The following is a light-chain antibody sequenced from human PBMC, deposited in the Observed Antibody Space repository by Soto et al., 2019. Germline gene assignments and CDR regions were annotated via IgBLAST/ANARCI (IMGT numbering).Light chain of an antibody. CDR1: SSDVGSYNY. J-gene: IGLJ2*01. CDR2: EVS. CDR3: SSYTSSSTLV. V-gene: IGLV2-14*01. Sequence: QSALTQPASVSGSPGQSITISCTGTSSDVGSYNYVSWYQQHPGKAPKLMIYEVSNRPSGVSNRFSGSKSGNTASLTFSGLQAEDEAHYYCSSYTSSSTLVFGGGTKLTVL.